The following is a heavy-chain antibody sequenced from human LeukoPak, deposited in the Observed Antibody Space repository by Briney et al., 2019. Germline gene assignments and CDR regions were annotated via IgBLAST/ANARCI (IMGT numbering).Heavy chain of an antibody. D-gene: IGHD2-15*01. CDR1: GYTFTGYY. CDR3: AGGSSVVVVTATGFY. V-gene: IGHV1-2*02. Sequence: GASVKVSCKASGYTFTGYYMHWVRQAPGQGLEWMGWIIPNSGGTNYAQKFQGRVTMTRDTSISTAYMELSRLRSDDTAVYYCAGGSSVVVVTATGFYWGQGTLVTVSS. CDR2: IIPNSGGT. J-gene: IGHJ4*02.